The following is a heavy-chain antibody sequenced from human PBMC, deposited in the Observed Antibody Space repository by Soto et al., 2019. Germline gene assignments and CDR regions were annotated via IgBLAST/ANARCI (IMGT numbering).Heavy chain of an antibody. V-gene: IGHV1-8*01. Sequence: QVQLLQSGAEVKKPGASVKVSCKTYGYTFTSYDINWVRQATGQGLEWMGWMNPNSGNTAYAQKFQGRVTMTRNTSISTAYMELSSLRSEDTAVYYCATERSSGAFDIWGQGTMVSVSS. J-gene: IGHJ3*02. CDR3: ATERSSGAFDI. CDR2: MNPNSGNT. D-gene: IGHD1-26*01. CDR1: GYTFTSYD.